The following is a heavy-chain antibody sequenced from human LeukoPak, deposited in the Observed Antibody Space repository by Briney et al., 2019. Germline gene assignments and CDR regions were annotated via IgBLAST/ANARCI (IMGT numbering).Heavy chain of an antibody. Sequence: GGSLRLSCETSGVTFSSFSLNWVRQAPGKGLEWLSYISSSSRSKYYADSVKGRFIVSRDNAKNSLYLQMDSLRAEDTALYYCASQSSGSSTRAPDFWGRELWSPSPQ. D-gene: IGHD1-26*01. CDR1: GVTFSSFS. CDR3: ASQSSGSSTRAPDF. J-gene: IGHJ4*02. V-gene: IGHV3-48*04. CDR2: ISSSSRSK.